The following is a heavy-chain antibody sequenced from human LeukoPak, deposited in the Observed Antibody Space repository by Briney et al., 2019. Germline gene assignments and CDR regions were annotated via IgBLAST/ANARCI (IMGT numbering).Heavy chain of an antibody. CDR2: IYSGGST. Sequence: PGGSLRLSCAASGFTVSSNYMSWVRQAPGKGLEWVSVIYSGGSTYYADSVKGRFTISRDNSKNTLYLQMGSLRAEDMAVYYCARDLTGTGDYWGQGTLVTVSS. J-gene: IGHJ4*02. D-gene: IGHD1-20*01. CDR3: ARDLTGTGDY. V-gene: IGHV3-53*05. CDR1: GFTVSSNY.